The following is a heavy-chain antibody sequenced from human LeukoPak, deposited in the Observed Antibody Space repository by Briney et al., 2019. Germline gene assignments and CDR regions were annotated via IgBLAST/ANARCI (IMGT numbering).Heavy chain of an antibody. Sequence: GGSLRLSCAASGFTSSDYYMTWIRQPPGKGPEWISYISSSGVTTTYVDSVKGRFTISRDNAKNSLYLQMNSLRADDTAVYYCARSNYYTVDVWGQGTAVTVSS. J-gene: IGHJ6*02. V-gene: IGHV3-11*01. CDR3: ARSNYYTVDV. CDR1: GFTSSDYY. CDR2: ISSSGVTT.